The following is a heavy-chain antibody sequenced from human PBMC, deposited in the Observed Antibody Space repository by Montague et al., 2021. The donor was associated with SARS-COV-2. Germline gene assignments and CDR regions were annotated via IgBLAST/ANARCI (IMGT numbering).Heavy chain of an antibody. D-gene: IGHD3-3*01. CDR3: ARVLSHRAIFGVVIINGMDV. V-gene: IGHV4-31*03. Sequence: TLSLTYTVSGGSISSGGYYWSWIRQHPGKGLEWIGYIYYSGSTYYNPSLKSRVTISVDTSKNQFSLKLSSVTAADTAVYYCARVLSHRAIFGVVIINGMDVWGQGTTVTVSS. J-gene: IGHJ6*02. CDR1: GGSISSGGYY. CDR2: IYYSGST.